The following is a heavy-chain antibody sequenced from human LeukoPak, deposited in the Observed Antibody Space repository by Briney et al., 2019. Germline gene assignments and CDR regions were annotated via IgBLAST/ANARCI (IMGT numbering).Heavy chain of an antibody. CDR2: IRDEANNYAT. J-gene: IGHJ4*02. D-gene: IGHD2-21*02. V-gene: IGHV3-73*01. CDR1: GFTFADSP. Sequence: GGSLRLSCAASGFTFADSPMHWVRQASGKGLERVGRIRDEANNYATAYAASVKGRFTISRDDSQNTAYLQMNSLKAEDTAVYFCTRQRVGTSTCDYWGQGTLVTVSP. CDR3: TRQRVGTSTCDY.